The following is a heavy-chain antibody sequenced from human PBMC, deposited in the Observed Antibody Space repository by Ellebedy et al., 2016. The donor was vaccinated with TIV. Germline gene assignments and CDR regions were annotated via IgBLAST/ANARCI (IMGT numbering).Heavy chain of an antibody. CDR3: ARHLGERGYDYGNRWFFDS. D-gene: IGHD5-12*01. CDR2: IYPGDSTI. CDR1: GNDSTSDL. J-gene: IGHJ4*02. Sequence: GESLKISCKASGNDSTSDLIAWVRLMPGRGLEWMGIIYPGDSTIAYRPSFRGHVTISADISFSTAYLQWSSLKASDTATYYCARHLGERGYDYGNRWFFDSWGQGTLVTVSS. V-gene: IGHV5-51*01.